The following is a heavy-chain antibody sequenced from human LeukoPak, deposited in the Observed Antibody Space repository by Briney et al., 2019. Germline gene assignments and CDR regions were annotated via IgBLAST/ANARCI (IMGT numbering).Heavy chain of an antibody. D-gene: IGHD5-12*01. V-gene: IGHV3-7*05. CDR3: ARDSGYSAFDY. CDR1: GFAFSTSG. Sequence: GESLRLSCAAAGFAFSTSGRAWVRQAPGKGLEWLANMNPDGSTKNYVDSVRGRFTISRDNAKNSLYLQMNNLRADDTAVYYCARDSGYSAFDYWGQGTLVTVSS. J-gene: IGHJ4*02. CDR2: MNPDGSTK.